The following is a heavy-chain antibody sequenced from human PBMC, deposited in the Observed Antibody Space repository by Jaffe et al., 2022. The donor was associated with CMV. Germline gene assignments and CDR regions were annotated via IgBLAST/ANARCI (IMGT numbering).Heavy chain of an antibody. Sequence: EVQLLESGGDLTQPGGFLRLSCAASGFTFNNFAMNWVRQAPGKGLEWVSGISGSGTTTYYADSVKGRFTISRDNSKSTVYLQMNGLRAEDTALYYCTYGDSKNWGQGTLVTVSS. CDR2: ISGSGTTT. D-gene: IGHD4-17*01. CDR3: TYGDSKN. CDR1: GFTFNNFA. V-gene: IGHV3-23*01. J-gene: IGHJ4*02.